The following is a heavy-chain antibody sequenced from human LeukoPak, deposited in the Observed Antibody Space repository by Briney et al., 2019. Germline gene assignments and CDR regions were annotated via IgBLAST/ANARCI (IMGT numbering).Heavy chain of an antibody. D-gene: IGHD3-22*01. V-gene: IGHV4-59*01. CDR1: GGSISSYY. J-gene: IGHJ4*02. Sequence: SETLSLTCTVSGGSISSYYWSWIRQPPGKGLEWIGYIYYSGSTNYNPSLKSRVTISVDTSKNQFSLKLSSVTAADTAVYYCARGADSSGYSHFDYWGQGTLVTVSS. CDR3: ARGADSSGYSHFDY. CDR2: IYYSGST.